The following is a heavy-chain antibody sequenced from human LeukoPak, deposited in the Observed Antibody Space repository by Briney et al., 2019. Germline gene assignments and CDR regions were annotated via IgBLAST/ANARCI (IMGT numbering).Heavy chain of an antibody. CDR1: GGSISSYF. Sequence: KTSETLSLTCTVSGGSISSYFWRWIRQPPGKGLEWIGYIYYSGSTNYNPSLKSRVTISVDTSKSQFSLKLSSVTAADTAVYYCARSWERDYGDYGYGYWGQGALVTVSS. D-gene: IGHD4-17*01. J-gene: IGHJ4*02. CDR3: ARSWERDYGDYGYGY. V-gene: IGHV4-59*01. CDR2: IYYSGST.